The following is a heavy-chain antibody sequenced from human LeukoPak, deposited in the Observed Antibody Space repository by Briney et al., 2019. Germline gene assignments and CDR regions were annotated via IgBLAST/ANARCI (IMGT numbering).Heavy chain of an antibody. CDR3: ARVEMATALVDY. V-gene: IGHV4-38-2*02. CDR2: IYHSVST. CDR1: GYSISSGYY. Sequence: PSETLSLTCTVSGYSISSGYYWGWIRHPPRKGMEWIGSIYHSVSTYYNPSLKSRVTISLDTSKNQFSLKLSSVTAADTAVYYCARVEMATALVDYWGQGTLVTVSS. D-gene: IGHD5-24*01. J-gene: IGHJ4*02.